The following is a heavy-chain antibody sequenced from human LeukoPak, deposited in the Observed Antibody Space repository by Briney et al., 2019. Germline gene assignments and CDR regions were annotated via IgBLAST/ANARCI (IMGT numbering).Heavy chain of an antibody. D-gene: IGHD6-19*01. CDR2: ISAYNGNT. V-gene: IGHV1-18*01. J-gene: IGHJ4*02. CDR1: GYTFTSYE. Sequence: ASVKVSCKASGYTFTSYEISWVRQAPGQGLEWMAWISAYNGNTNYAQNLQGRVTMTTDTSTSTAYMELRRLRSDNTAVYYCARHSSGWSFYFDYWGQGTLVTVSS. CDR3: ARHSSGWSFYFDY.